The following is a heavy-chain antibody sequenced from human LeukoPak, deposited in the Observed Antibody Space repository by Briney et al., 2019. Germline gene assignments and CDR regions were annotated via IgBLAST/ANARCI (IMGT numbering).Heavy chain of an antibody. V-gene: IGHV6-1*01. Sequence: SQTLSLTCAISGDSVSINSAAWNWIRQSPSRGLEWLGRTHYRSKWYNDYAVSVKSRITINPDTSKNQFSLQLNSVTPEDTAVYYCASSYDYVWGSYRYTFDYWGQGTLVTVSS. CDR2: THYRSKWYN. J-gene: IGHJ4*02. CDR3: ASSYDYVWGSYRYTFDY. CDR1: GDSVSINSAA. D-gene: IGHD3-16*02.